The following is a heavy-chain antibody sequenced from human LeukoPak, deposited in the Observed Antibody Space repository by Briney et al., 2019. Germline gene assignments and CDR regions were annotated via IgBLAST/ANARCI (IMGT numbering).Heavy chain of an antibody. CDR3: SNGRTSSGTLQHDY. CDR1: GFSFSSYE. Sequence: GGSLRLSCAASGFSFSSYEMNWVRQAPGQGLEWVSAISDNSGNTHYADSVKGRFTISRDNSENTLYLQMNSLRAEDTALYYCSNGRTSSGTLQHDYWGQGTLVTVSS. CDR2: ISDNSGNT. J-gene: IGHJ4*02. D-gene: IGHD6-19*01. V-gene: IGHV3-23*01.